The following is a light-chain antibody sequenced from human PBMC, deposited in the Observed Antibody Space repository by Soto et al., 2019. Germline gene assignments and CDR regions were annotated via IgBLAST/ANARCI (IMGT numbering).Light chain of an antibody. Sequence: DIQMTQSPSTLSASVGDRVTITCRASQSVSVWLAWYQQKPGKAPKLLISDASSLQRGVPSRFSGSGSGTDVTLIISSLQPDDFATYYCQQYITYSPYTFGQGTKVEIK. V-gene: IGKV1-5*01. CDR2: DAS. J-gene: IGKJ2*01. CDR3: QQYITYSPYT. CDR1: QSVSVW.